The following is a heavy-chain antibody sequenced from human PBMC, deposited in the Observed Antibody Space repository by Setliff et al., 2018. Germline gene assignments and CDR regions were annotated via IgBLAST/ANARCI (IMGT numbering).Heavy chain of an antibody. CDR1: GSTFSIYS. D-gene: IGHD2-2*01. Sequence: GGSLRLSCAASGSTFSIYSMIWVRQAPGKGLEWVSSISPSSSHIYYADSVKGRFTISRDNAENSLHLRLNSLRAEDTAVYSCAKFSSVPGSRFFDYWGQRALVTVSS. V-gene: IGHV3-21*01. J-gene: IGHJ4*02. CDR2: ISPSSSHI. CDR3: AKFSSVPGSRFFDY.